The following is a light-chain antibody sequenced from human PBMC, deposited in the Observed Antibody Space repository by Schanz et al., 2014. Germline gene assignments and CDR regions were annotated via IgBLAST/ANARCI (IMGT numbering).Light chain of an antibody. CDR1: SSDIGGYNY. J-gene: IGLJ3*02. CDR3: GSYAGNINWV. Sequence: QSALTQPASVSGSPGQSITLSCTGTSSDIGGYNYVSWYQQHPGKAPKLMIYEVSKRPSGVPDRFSGSKSGNTASLTVSGLQVEDEADYYCGSYAGNINWVFGGGTKLTVL. V-gene: IGLV2-8*01. CDR2: EVS.